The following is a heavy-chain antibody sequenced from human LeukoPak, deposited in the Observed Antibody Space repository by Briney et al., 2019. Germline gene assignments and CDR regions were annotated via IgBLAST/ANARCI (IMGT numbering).Heavy chain of an antibody. CDR2: NK. V-gene: IGHV3-30*18. D-gene: IGHD6-19*01. Sequence: GGSLRLSCAASGFTFSSYGMHWVRQAPGKGLEWVAVNKYYADSVKGRFTISRDNSKNTLYLQMNSLRAEDTAVYYCAKDRRYSSSRPLDYWGQGTLVTVSS. CDR1: GFTFSSYG. J-gene: IGHJ4*02. CDR3: AKDRRYSSSRPLDY.